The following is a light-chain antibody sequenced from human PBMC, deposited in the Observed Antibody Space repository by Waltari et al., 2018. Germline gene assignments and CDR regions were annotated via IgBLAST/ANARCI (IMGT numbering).Light chain of an antibody. J-gene: IGKJ2*01. CDR1: QSLLHSNGYNY. V-gene: IGKV2-28*01. CDR3: MQALQTPYT. Sequence: DFVMTQSPLSLPVTPGEPASIPCRSRQSLLHSNGYNYLDWYLQKPGQSPQLLIYLGSNRASGVPDRFSGSGSGTDFTLKISRVEAEDVGVYYCMQALQTPYTFGQGTKLEIK. CDR2: LGS.